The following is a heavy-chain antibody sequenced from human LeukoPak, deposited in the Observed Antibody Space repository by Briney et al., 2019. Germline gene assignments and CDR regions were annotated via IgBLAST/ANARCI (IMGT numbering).Heavy chain of an antibody. D-gene: IGHD4-23*01. CDR1: GLTFSNYA. V-gene: IGHV3-23*01. CDR2: ISGSGGST. Sequence: GGSLRLSCAASGLTFSNYAMSWVRRAPGKGLEWVSGISGSGGSTYYADSVKGRFTISRDNSKNTLYLQMNSLRAEDTAVYYCARAYTVALDYWGQGTLVTVSS. CDR3: ARAYTVALDY. J-gene: IGHJ4*02.